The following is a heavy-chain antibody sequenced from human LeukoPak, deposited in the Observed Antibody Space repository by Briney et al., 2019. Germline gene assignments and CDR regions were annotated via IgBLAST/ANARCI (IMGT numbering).Heavy chain of an antibody. Sequence: ASVKVSCKASGYTFTSYGISWVRQAPGQGLEWMGWISAYNGNSNYAQNLQGRVTMTTDTSTSTAYMELRSLRSDDTAVYYCARGIPPGDAFDIWGQGTMVTVSS. CDR2: ISAYNGNS. CDR3: ARGIPPGDAFDI. V-gene: IGHV1-18*01. CDR1: GYTFTSYG. D-gene: IGHD2-2*02. J-gene: IGHJ3*02.